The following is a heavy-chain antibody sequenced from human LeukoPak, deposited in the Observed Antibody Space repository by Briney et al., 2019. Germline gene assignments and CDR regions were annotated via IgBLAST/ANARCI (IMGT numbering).Heavy chain of an antibody. D-gene: IGHD3-10*01. J-gene: IGHJ4*02. Sequence: SEALSLTCTVSGGSISSSSYYWGWIRQPPGKGLEWIGSIYYSGSTYYNPSLKSRVTISVDTSKNQFSLKLSSVTAADTAVYYCARPYYYGSGSWADWDQGTLVTVSS. CDR1: GGSISSSSYY. CDR2: IYYSGST. CDR3: ARPYYYGSGSWAD. V-gene: IGHV4-39*01.